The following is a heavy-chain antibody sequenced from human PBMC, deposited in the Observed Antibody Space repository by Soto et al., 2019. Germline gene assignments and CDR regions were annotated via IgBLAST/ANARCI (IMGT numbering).Heavy chain of an antibody. V-gene: IGHV1-69*01. CDR2: IIPIFGTA. D-gene: IGHD6-13*01. CDR1: GGTFSSYA. Sequence: QVQLVQSGAEVKKPGSSVKVSCKASGGTFSSYAISWVRQAPGQGLEWMGGIIPIFGTANYAQKFQGRVTITADESTSTAYMELSSLRSEDTSVYYCARDLIAAASTVGGFDYWGQGTLVTVSS. CDR3: ARDLIAAASTVGGFDY. J-gene: IGHJ4*02.